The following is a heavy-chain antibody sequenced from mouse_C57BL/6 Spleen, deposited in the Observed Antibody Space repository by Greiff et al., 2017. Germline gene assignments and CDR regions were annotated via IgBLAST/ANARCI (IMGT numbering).Heavy chain of an antibody. D-gene: IGHD1-1*01. Sequence: EVKLVESGGGLVKPGGSLKLSCAASGFTFSSYAMSWVRQTPEKRLEWVATISDGGSYTYYPDNVKGRFTISRDNAKNNLYLQMSHLKSEDTAMYYCARDHTTVVVPGFAYWGQGTLVTVSA. V-gene: IGHV5-4*01. CDR3: ARDHTTVVVPGFAY. J-gene: IGHJ3*01. CDR1: GFTFSSYA. CDR2: ISDGGSYT.